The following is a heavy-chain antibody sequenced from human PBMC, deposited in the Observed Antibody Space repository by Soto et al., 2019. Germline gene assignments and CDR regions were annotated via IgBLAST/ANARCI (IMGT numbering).Heavy chain of an antibody. CDR2: INHSGRT. Sequence: QVQLQQWGAGLLKPSETLSLTCAVYGGSFSGYYWSWIRQPPGKGLEWIGEINHSGRTNYNPSLKSRVTISVDTSKNQFSLKLSSVTAADTAVYYCARGRRVAVAGTPVDYWGQGTLVTVSS. D-gene: IGHD6-19*01. CDR1: GGSFSGYY. V-gene: IGHV4-34*01. CDR3: ARGRRVAVAGTPVDY. J-gene: IGHJ4*02.